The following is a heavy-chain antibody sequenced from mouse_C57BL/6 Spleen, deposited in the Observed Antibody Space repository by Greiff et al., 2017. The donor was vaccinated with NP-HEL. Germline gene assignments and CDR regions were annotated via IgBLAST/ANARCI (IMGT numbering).Heavy chain of an antibody. J-gene: IGHJ2*01. CDR3: ARLSYYGSSDYFDY. D-gene: IGHD1-1*01. V-gene: IGHV1-52*01. CDR1: GYTFTSYW. Sequence: VQLQQSGAELVRPGSSVKLSCKASGYTFTSYWMHWVKQRPIQGLEWIGNIDPSDSETHYNQKFKDKATLTVDKSSSTAYMQLSSLTSEDSAVYYCARLSYYGSSDYFDYWGQSTTLTVSS. CDR2: IDPSDSET.